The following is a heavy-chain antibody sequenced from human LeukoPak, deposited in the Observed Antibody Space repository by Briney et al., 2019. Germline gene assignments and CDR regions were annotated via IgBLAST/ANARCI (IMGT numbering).Heavy chain of an antibody. V-gene: IGHV4-39*07. Sequence: SETLSLTCTVSGGSISSSSYYWGWIRQPPGKGLEWIGSIYYSGSTYYNPSLKSRVTISVDTSKNQFSLKLSSVTAADTAVYYYARGLVVKNAFDIWGQGTMVTVSS. CDR3: ARGLVVKNAFDI. J-gene: IGHJ3*02. CDR2: IYYSGST. D-gene: IGHD2-15*01. CDR1: GGSISSSSYY.